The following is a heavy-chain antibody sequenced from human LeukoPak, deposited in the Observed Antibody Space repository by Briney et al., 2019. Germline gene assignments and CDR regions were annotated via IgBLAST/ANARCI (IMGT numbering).Heavy chain of an antibody. J-gene: IGHJ4*02. Sequence: SETLSLTCTVSGGSISSSSYYWGWIRQPPGKGLEWTGSIYHSGSTYYNPSLKSRVTISVDTSKNQFSLKLSSVTAADTAVYYCARVYYYGSGSYYNGFDYWGQGTLVTVSS. CDR3: ARVYYYGSGSYYNGFDY. V-gene: IGHV4-39*07. CDR1: GGSISSSSYY. CDR2: IYHSGST. D-gene: IGHD3-10*01.